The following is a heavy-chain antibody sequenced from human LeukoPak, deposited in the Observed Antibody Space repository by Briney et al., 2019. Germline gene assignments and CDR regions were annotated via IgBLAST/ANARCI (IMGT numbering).Heavy chain of an antibody. CDR1: GGSVSDYY. V-gene: IGHV4-59*02. CDR3: ASRKLGNDY. D-gene: IGHD7-27*01. Sequence: SSETLSLTCTVSGGSVSDYYWSWIRQSPGEGLEWIGYIYYTGSTSYNPSLRSRVTMSADTSKNQFSLKLSSVTAADTAVYYCASRKLGNDYWGQGTLVTVSS. J-gene: IGHJ4*02. CDR2: IYYTGST.